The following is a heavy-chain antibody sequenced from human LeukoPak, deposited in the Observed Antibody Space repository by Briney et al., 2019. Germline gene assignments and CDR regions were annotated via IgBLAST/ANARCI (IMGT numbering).Heavy chain of an antibody. CDR1: GYNSTNYW. J-gene: IGHJ3*02. CDR3: AKGRDGYNWDAFDI. D-gene: IGHD5-24*01. V-gene: IGHV5-51*01. Sequence: TGESLKISCKGSGYNSTNYWIGWVRQMPGKGLEWMGIDYPGDSDTRYSPSLQGQVTISADKSINTSYLQWSSLKASDTAIYYCAKGRDGYNWDAFDIWGQGTMVTVSS. CDR2: DYPGDSDT.